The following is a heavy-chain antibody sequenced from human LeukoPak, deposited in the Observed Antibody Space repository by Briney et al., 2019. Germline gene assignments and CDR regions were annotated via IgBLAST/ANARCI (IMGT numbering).Heavy chain of an antibody. V-gene: IGHV4-61*01. CDR3: AREEALGSGSFDY. J-gene: IGHJ4*02. Sequence: SETLSLTCTASGYSISSGYYWGWIRQPPGKGLEWIGYIYYSGSTNYNPSLKSRVTISVDTSKNQFSLKPGSVTAADTAVYYCAREEALGSGSFDYWGQGTLVTVSS. D-gene: IGHD1-26*01. CDR1: GYSISSGYY. CDR2: IYYSGST.